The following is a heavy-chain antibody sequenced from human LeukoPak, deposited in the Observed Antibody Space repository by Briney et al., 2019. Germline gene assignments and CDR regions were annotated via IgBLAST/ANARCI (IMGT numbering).Heavy chain of an antibody. D-gene: IGHD2-2*01. CDR3: TRSIYQDAFDI. CDR2: ISRSGNTV. CDR1: GFTFSGYE. Sequence: GGSLRLSCAASGFTFSGYEMNWVRQAPGKGLEWLSYISRSGNTVYYADSVKGRFTISRDNAKNSLYLQMNSLRAEDTAVYYCTRSIYQDAFDIWGQGTMVTVSS. J-gene: IGHJ3*02. V-gene: IGHV3-48*03.